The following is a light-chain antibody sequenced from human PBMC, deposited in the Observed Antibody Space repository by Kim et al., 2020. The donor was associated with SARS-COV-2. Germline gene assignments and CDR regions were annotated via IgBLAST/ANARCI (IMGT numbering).Light chain of an antibody. J-gene: IGKJ4*01. CDR1: QSVSSF. Sequence: EIVMTQSPATLSVSPGERATLSCRASQSVSSFLAWYQQEPGQAPRLVIYGASTRATGVPDRFSGSGSGTEFTLTISSLQSEDCAAYYCQQHKRWPRAFGRGTKVDIK. CDR2: GAS. V-gene: IGKV3-15*01. CDR3: QQHKRWPRA.